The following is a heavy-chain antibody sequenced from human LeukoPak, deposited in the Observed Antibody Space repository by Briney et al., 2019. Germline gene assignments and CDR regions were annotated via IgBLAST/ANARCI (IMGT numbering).Heavy chain of an antibody. V-gene: IGHV3-66*01. CDR3: ARGGGSSSWFSPKYYFDY. J-gene: IGHJ4*02. D-gene: IGHD6-13*01. CDR1: GFTFTDHY. CDR2: IYSGGST. Sequence: GGSLRLSCAASGFTFTDHYMAWIRQAPGKGLEWVSVIYSGGSTYYADSVKGRFTISRDNSKNTLYLQMNSLRAEDTAVYYCARGGGSSSWFSPKYYFDYWGQGTLVTVSS.